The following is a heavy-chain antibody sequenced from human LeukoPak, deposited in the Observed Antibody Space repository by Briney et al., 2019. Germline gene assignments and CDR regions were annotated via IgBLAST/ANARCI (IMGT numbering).Heavy chain of an antibody. Sequence: PGGSLRLSCAASGFTFSSYAMHWVRQAPGKGLEWVSYISSSGSTIYYADSVKGRFTISRDNAKNSLYLQMNSLRAEDTAVYYCARSGYYYGSDYFDYWSQGTLVTVSS. J-gene: IGHJ4*02. CDR2: ISSSGSTI. CDR3: ARSGYYYGSDYFDY. CDR1: GFTFSSYA. D-gene: IGHD3-10*01. V-gene: IGHV3-48*03.